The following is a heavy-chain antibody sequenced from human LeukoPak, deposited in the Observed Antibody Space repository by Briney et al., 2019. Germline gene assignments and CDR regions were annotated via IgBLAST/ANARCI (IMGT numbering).Heavy chain of an antibody. CDR2: ISAYNGKT. D-gene: IGHD5-18*01. V-gene: IGHV1-18*01. CDR1: GYTFSNYG. J-gene: IGHJ6*03. CDR3: ARGGYSYGPNPYYYYYMDV. Sequence: ASVKVSCKASGYTFSNYGITWVRQAPGQGLEWMGWISAYNGKTNYAQKLQGRVTMTTDTSTSTAYMELSSLRSEDTAVYYCARGGYSYGPNPYYYYYMDVWGKGTTVTVSS.